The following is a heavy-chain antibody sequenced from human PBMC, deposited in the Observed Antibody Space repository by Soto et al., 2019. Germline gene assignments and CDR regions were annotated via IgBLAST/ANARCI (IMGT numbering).Heavy chain of an antibody. V-gene: IGHV1-3*04. D-gene: IGHD5-12*01. CDR2: SNTGNGNT. CDR1: GITSTTYA. CDR3: ARAISGYVT. J-gene: IGHJ5*02. Sequence: QVQLVQSGAEVKKPGASVKVSCKASGITSTTYAIHWVRQAPGQGLEWMGWSNTGNGNTRYSQRVLGRVSLTTDTSASTASMDLSSLTSEDTAVYYCARAISGYVTWGQGTLITVSS.